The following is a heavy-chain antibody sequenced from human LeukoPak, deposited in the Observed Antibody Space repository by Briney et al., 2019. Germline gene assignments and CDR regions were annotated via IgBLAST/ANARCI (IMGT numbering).Heavy chain of an antibody. V-gene: IGHV3-48*03. Sequence: GSLRLSCAASGFTFSSYEMNWVRQAPGKGLEWVSYISSSGSTIYYADSVKGRFTISRDNAKNSLYLQMNSLRAEDTAVYYCARLGSGWADAFDIWGQGTMVTVSS. J-gene: IGHJ3*02. CDR2: ISSSGSTI. CDR1: GFTFSSYE. CDR3: ARLGSGWADAFDI. D-gene: IGHD6-19*01.